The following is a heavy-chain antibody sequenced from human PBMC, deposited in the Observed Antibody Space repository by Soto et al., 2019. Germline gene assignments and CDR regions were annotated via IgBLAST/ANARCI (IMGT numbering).Heavy chain of an antibody. CDR1: GYTFTSYG. Sequence: VKVSCKASGYTFTSYGISWVRQAPGQGLEWMGRISAYNGNTNYAQKLQGRVTMTTDTSTSTAYMELRSLRSDDTAVYYCARDDYGDSHASSYWGRGALDSGSS. CDR3: ARDDYGDSHASSY. V-gene: IGHV1-18*01. CDR2: ISAYNGNT. D-gene: IGHD4-17*01. J-gene: IGHJ4*02.